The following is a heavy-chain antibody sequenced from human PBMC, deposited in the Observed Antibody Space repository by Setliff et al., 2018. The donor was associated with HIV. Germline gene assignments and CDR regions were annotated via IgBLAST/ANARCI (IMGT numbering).Heavy chain of an antibody. J-gene: IGHJ1*01. V-gene: IGHV4-31*02. CDR3: AALTTGYYSVRGRFTVSRDNAKSSLYLQMSGLKIEDMAVYYCAKDGSGWSQH. D-gene: IGHD3-9*01. Sequence: IRQHPGTGLAWIAYIYFSGSTYYNPSLKSRVTVSLDMSKNQFSLRLSSVTAADTAVYSCAALTTGYYSVRGRFTVSRDNAKSSLYLQMSGLKIEDMAVYYCAKDGSGWSQHWGQGTRVTVSS. CDR2: IYFSGST.